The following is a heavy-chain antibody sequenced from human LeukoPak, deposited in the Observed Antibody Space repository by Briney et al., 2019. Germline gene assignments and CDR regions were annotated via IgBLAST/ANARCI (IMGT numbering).Heavy chain of an antibody. V-gene: IGHV3-74*01. CDR2: INTDGSST. Sequence: GGSLRLSCAASGFTFSSYSMNWVRQAPGKGLVWVSRINTDGSSTSYADSVKGRFTISRDNAKNTLYLQMNSLRAEDTAVYYCARESGIAAALDLWGQGTLVTVSS. CDR3: ARESGIAAALDL. CDR1: GFTFSSYS. J-gene: IGHJ5*02. D-gene: IGHD6-13*01.